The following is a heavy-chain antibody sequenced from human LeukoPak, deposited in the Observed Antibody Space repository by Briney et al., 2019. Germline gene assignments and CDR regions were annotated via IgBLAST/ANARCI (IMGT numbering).Heavy chain of an antibody. CDR1: GYTFTSFD. D-gene: IGHD2-2*02. Sequence: ASVKVSCKASGYTFTSFDINWVRQATGQGLEWMGWMNPNSGNAGYAQRFQGRVTMTRDTSISTAYMELRSLRSDDTAVYYCVRGSPYCTSAGCYNYWGQGTLLTVSS. J-gene: IGHJ4*02. V-gene: IGHV1-8*01. CDR3: VRGSPYCTSAGCYNY. CDR2: MNPNSGNA.